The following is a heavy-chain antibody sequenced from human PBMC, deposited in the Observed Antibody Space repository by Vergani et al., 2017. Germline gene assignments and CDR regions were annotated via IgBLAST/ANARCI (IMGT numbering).Heavy chain of an antibody. V-gene: IGHV4-61*01. CDR3: AGVPDYDVCLDP. CDR1: GGPVSSGSYY. J-gene: IGHJ5*02. CDR2: IYYSGST. Sequence: QVQLQESGPGLVKPSETLSPPCTVSGGPVSSGSYYWSWIRQPPGKGLEWIGYIYYSGSTNDNPPLKRRVTISVDTSKNQFSLKLSPVTAAATAVCYCAGVPDYDVCLDPWGQGTLVTVSS. D-gene: IGHD3-3*01.